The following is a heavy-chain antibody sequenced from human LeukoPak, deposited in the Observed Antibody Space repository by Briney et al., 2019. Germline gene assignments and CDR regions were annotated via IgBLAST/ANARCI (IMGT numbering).Heavy chain of an antibody. CDR2: ISGSGGST. CDR3: AKGTLYSSSGYGRHQDAFDI. D-gene: IGHD6-13*01. CDR1: GFTFSSYA. V-gene: IGHV3-23*01. Sequence: GGSLTLSCAASGFTFSSYAMSWVRQAPGKGLEWVSAISGSGGSTYYADSVKGRFTISRDNSKNTLYLQMSSLRAEDTAVYYCAKGTLYSSSGYGRHQDAFDIWGQGTMVTVSS. J-gene: IGHJ3*02.